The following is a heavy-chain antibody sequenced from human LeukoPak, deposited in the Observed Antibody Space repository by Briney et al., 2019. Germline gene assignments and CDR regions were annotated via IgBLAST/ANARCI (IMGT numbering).Heavy chain of an antibody. CDR1: GGAFSSYT. V-gene: IGHV1-69*02. CDR2: IIPVLGIE. D-gene: IGHD1-1*01. CDR3: AKTATLKPYVDWYFDL. Sequence: SVKVSCKASGGAFSSYTISWVRQAPGKGLEWMGSIIPVLGIENYAQKFQGRVTIIADKSTSTDYMELSSLRSEDTAVYYCAKTATLKPYVDWYFDLWGRGTVVTVSS. J-gene: IGHJ2*01.